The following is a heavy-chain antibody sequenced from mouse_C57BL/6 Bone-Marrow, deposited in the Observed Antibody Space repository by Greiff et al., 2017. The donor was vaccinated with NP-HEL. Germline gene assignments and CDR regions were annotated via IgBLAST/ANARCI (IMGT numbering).Heavy chain of an antibody. D-gene: IGHD2-4*01. J-gene: IGHJ2*01. Sequence: EVKLMESGGDLVKPGGSLKLSCAASGFTFSSYGMSWVRQTPDKRLEWVATISSGGSYTYYPDSVKGRFTISRDNAKNTLYLQMSSLKSEDTAMYYCARQARLRGRCFDYWGQGTTLTVSS. V-gene: IGHV5-6*01. CDR2: ISSGGSYT. CDR3: ARQARLRGRCFDY. CDR1: GFTFSSYG.